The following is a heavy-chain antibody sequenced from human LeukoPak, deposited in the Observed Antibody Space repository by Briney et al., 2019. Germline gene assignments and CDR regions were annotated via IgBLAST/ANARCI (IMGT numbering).Heavy chain of an antibody. CDR2: ISSSSSTI. Sequence: PGGSLRLSCAASGFTFSSYSMNWVRQAPGKGLEWVSYISSSSSTIYYADSVKGRFTISRDNAKNSLYLQTNSLRAEDTAVYYCARSVGVWGSYPTYYYYYMDVWGKGTTVTVSS. J-gene: IGHJ6*03. CDR3: ARSVGVWGSYPTYYYYYMDV. V-gene: IGHV3-48*01. CDR1: GFTFSSYS. D-gene: IGHD3-16*02.